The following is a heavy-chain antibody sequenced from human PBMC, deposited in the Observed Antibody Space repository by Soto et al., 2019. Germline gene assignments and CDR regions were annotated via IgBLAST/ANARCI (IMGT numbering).Heavy chain of an antibody. Sequence: EVQLLESGGGLVQPGGSLRLSCAASGFTFSSYAMSWVRQAPGKGLEWVSAISGSGGSTYYADSVKGRFTISRDNSKNTLYLQMNSLRAEDTAVYYCAKGGLLCDYGDYGDWFDPWGQGTLVTVSS. CDR2: ISGSGGST. CDR3: AKGGLLCDYGDYGDWFDP. D-gene: IGHD4-17*01. CDR1: GFTFSSYA. V-gene: IGHV3-23*01. J-gene: IGHJ5*02.